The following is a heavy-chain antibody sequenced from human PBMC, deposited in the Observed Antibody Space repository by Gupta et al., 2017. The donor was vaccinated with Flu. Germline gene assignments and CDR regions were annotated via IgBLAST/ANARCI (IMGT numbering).Heavy chain of an antibody. Sequence: VPLWEQGRGMLKRSETLSFTCAALVYSISCGYYWGLLRTHTWKGQEWIGSIYPSGSTAYNQSPKSRGTRSLDTAKNQFSLKLSSVAAADTVVDYCARSPRQCRSTSCYAYYFDYWGQGTLVTVSA. CDR2: IYPSGST. J-gene: IGHJ4*02. CDR3: ARSPRQCRSTSCYAYYFDY. CDR1: VYSISCGYY. V-gene: IGHV4-38-2*01. D-gene: IGHD2-2*01.